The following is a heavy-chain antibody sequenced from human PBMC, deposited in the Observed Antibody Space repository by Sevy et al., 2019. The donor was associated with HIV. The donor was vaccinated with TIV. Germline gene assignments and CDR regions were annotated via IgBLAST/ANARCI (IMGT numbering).Heavy chain of an antibody. Sequence: GSLRISCAAPGFTLSSFWMHWVRQAPGKGLEGVANIKQDGSEKYYVHSVKGRFTISRDNAKNSLYLQMNSLRAEDTAVYYCAREIGGGNSFWGQGTLVTVSS. CDR3: AREIGGGNSF. CDR2: IKQDGSEK. V-gene: IGHV3-7*01. CDR1: GFTLSSFW. D-gene: IGHD1-1*01. J-gene: IGHJ4*02.